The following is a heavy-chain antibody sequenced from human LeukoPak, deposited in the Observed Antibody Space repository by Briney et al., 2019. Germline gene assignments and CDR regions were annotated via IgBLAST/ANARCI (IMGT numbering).Heavy chain of an antibody. D-gene: IGHD4-23*01. J-gene: IGHJ4*02. Sequence: SETLSPTCTVSGYSISSAYYWGWIRQPPEKGLEWLGSIHHSGTTYHNPSLKSRVTISVDTSKNQFSLGLSSVTAADTAVYYCARTRETTVGDFDSWGQGTLVTVSS. V-gene: IGHV4-38-2*02. CDR1: GYSISSAYY. CDR2: IHHSGTT. CDR3: ARTRETTVGDFDS.